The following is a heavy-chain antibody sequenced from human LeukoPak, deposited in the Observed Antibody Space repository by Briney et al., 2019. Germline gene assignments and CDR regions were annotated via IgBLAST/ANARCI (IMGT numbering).Heavy chain of an antibody. CDR1: GLTVSANY. V-gene: IGHV3-53*05. CDR2: IYSGGNT. J-gene: IGHJ4*02. CDR3: AKDNGHYGDYGYYFDY. Sequence: GGSLRLSCAASGLTVSANYMSWIRQAPGKGLQWVSLIYSGGNTYYADSLKGRFTISRDNSKNTLYLQMNSLRAEDTAVYYCAKDNGHYGDYGYYFDYWGQGTLVTVSS. D-gene: IGHD4-17*01.